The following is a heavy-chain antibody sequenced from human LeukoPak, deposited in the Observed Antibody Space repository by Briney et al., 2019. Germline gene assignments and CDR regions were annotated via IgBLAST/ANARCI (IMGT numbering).Heavy chain of an antibody. CDR3: ARDGGPYYDILTGYYDN. J-gene: IGHJ4*02. Sequence: GASVKVSCKASGYTFTSYAFTWVRQAPGQGLEWMGWISAYNGNTNYAQKLQGRVTLTTDTSTSTAYMDLRSLRSDDTAVHYCARDGGPYYDILTGYYDNWGQGTLVTVSS. V-gene: IGHV1-18*01. CDR1: GYTFTSYA. D-gene: IGHD3-9*01. CDR2: ISAYNGNT.